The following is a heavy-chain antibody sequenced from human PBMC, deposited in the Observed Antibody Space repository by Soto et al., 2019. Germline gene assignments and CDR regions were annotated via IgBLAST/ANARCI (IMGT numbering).Heavy chain of an antibody. V-gene: IGHV4-59*01. D-gene: IGHD3-3*01. Sequence: SETLSLTCTVSGGSISSYYWSWIRQPPGKGLEWIGYIYYSGSTNYNPSLKSRVTISVDTSKNQFSLKLSSVTAADTAVYYCARGGGLWSGYARNWFDPWGQENLVTVSS. CDR2: IYYSGST. CDR1: GGSISSYY. J-gene: IGHJ5*02. CDR3: ARGGGLWSGYARNWFDP.